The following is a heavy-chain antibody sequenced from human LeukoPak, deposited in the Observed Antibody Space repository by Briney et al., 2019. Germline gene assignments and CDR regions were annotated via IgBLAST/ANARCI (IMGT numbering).Heavy chain of an antibody. CDR3: ARLEGTGYRGGWFDP. D-gene: IGHD3-9*01. V-gene: IGHV1-2*02. CDR2: IAPNSGGT. CDR1: GYTFTDYY. J-gene: IGHJ5*02. Sequence: ASVKVSCKASGYTFTDYYIHWVRQAPGQGLEWMGWIAPNSGGTNYAQKFQGRVTMTRDTSISTASLELRSLTSDDTAVYYCARLEGTGYRGGWFDPWGQGSLVTVSS.